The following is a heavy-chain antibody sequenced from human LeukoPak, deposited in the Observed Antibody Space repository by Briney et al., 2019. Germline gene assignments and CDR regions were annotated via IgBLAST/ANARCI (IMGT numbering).Heavy chain of an antibody. Sequence: GGSLRLSCAASGFTFSDYYMSWIRQAPGKGLEWVSYISSSSSYTNYADSVKGRFTISRDNAKNSLYLQMNSLRAEDTAVYYCARVQAPTYDSSGYYSYWGQGTLVTVSS. CDR3: ARVQAPTYDSSGYYSY. CDR1: GFTFSDYY. CDR2: ISSSSSYT. J-gene: IGHJ4*02. V-gene: IGHV3-11*06. D-gene: IGHD3-22*01.